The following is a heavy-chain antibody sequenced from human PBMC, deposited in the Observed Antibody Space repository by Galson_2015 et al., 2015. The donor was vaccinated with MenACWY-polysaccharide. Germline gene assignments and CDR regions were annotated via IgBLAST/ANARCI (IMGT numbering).Heavy chain of an antibody. D-gene: IGHD2-21*01. CDR2: ISYDATNK. V-gene: IGHV3-30-3*01. J-gene: IGHJ6*02. CDR1: GFTFSSYA. Sequence: SLRLSCAASGFTFSSYAIHWVRQAPGKGLEWVAVISYDATNKYYRDSVKGRVTLSRDNSKNTVFLEMNSLRAEDTGVYYCARDYCGRTTCSGMDVWGQGTTVTVSS. CDR3: ARDYCGRTTCSGMDV.